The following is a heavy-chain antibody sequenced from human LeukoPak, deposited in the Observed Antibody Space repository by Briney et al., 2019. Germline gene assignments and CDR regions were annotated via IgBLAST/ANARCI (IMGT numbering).Heavy chain of an antibody. J-gene: IGHJ4*02. Sequence: GGSLKLSCAASGFIFSGSAMHWVRQASGKGLEWVGRIRSKANTYATAYAASVKGRFTISRDDSKNTAYLQMNSLKTEDTAVYYCTREYDFWSQGAEYFDYWGQGTLVTVSS. V-gene: IGHV3-73*01. CDR3: TREYDFWSQGAEYFDY. CDR2: IRSKANTYAT. CDR1: GFIFSGSA. D-gene: IGHD3-3*01.